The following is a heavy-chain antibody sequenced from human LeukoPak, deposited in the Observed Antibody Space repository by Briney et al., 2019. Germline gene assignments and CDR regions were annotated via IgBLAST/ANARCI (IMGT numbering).Heavy chain of an antibody. CDR2: MNPNSGNT. CDR3: ARWGPISLHY. D-gene: IGHD3-3*02. V-gene: IGHV1-8*01. CDR1: GYIFTGYD. Sequence: ASVKVSCKASGYIFTGYDINWVRQATGQGPEWMGWMNPNSGNTGYAQKFQGRVTMTRNTSISTAYMELSSLRFEDTAVYYSARWGPISLHYWGQGTLVTVSS. J-gene: IGHJ4*02.